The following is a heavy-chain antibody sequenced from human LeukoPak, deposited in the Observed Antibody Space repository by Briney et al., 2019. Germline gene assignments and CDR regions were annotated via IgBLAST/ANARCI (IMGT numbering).Heavy chain of an antibody. CDR2: ISYDGSNI. D-gene: IGHD3-22*01. Sequence: GGSLRLSCAASGFTFSNYAMRWVRQAPGRGLEWVAVISYDGSNIHYADSVEGRFTISRDNSKSTLYLQVDSLSAEDTAIYYCARDKGWLDAFDIWGQGTMVTVSS. CDR1: GFTFSNYA. CDR3: ARDKGWLDAFDI. V-gene: IGHV3-30-3*01. J-gene: IGHJ3*02.